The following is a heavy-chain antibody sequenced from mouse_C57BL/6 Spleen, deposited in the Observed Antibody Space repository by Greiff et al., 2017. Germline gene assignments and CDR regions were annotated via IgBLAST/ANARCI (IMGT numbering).Heavy chain of an antibody. Sequence: QVQLQQPGAELVKPGASVKLSCKASGYTFTSYWMHWVKQRPGRGLEWIGRIDPNSGGTKYNEKFKSKATLTVDKPSSTAYMQLSRLTSEESAVYYCARRGDYDDWLAYWGQGTLVTVSA. D-gene: IGHD2-4*01. CDR2: IDPNSGGT. J-gene: IGHJ3*01. CDR3: ARRGDYDDWLAY. V-gene: IGHV1-72*01. CDR1: GYTFTSYW.